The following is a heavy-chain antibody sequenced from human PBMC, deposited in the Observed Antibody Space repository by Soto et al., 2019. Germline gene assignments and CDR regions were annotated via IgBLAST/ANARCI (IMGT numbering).Heavy chain of an antibody. J-gene: IGHJ6*02. CDR2: ISNSSSTI. CDR1: GFTFSSYS. V-gene: IGHV3-48*02. CDR3: ARDSPGRYCSSTSCTRMDV. Sequence: GGSLRLSCAAPGFTFSSYSMNWVRQAPGKGLEWVSYISNSSSTIYYADSVKGRFTISRDNAKNSLYLQMNSLRDEDTAVYYCARDSPGRYCSSTSCTRMDVWGQGTTVTSP. D-gene: IGHD2-2*01.